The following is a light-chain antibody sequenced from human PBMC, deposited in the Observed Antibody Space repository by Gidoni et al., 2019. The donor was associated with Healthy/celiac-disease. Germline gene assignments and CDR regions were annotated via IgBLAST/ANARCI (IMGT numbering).Light chain of an antibody. V-gene: IGKV3D-11*01. CDR1: QGVSSY. CDR2: DAS. CDR3: QQRSNWH. J-gene: IGKJ4*01. Sequence: IVLTQSPATLSLSPGERATLSCRSSQGVSSYLSWYQQKPGQAPSLLIYDASNRATGIPARFSGSGPGTDFTLTISSLEPEDFAVYYCQQRSNWHFGGGTKVEIK.